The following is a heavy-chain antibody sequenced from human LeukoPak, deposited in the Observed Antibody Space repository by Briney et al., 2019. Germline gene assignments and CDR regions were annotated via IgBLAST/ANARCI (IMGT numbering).Heavy chain of an antibody. Sequence: GGSLRLSCAASGFTFSDYYMSWIRQAPGKGLEWVSYIGSSGSPIYYADSVRGRFTISRDNAKNSLFLQVNSLRAEDTAVYYCAKPPTVTTAGYYFGYWGQGTLVTVSS. D-gene: IGHD4-17*01. CDR1: GFTFSDYY. CDR3: AKPPTVTTAGYYFGY. V-gene: IGHV3-11*04. CDR2: IGSSGSPI. J-gene: IGHJ4*02.